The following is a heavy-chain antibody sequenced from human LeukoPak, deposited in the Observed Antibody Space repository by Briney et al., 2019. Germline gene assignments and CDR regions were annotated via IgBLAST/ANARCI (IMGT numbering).Heavy chain of an antibody. CDR3: ARGGQWLGYNWFDP. CDR2: IYYSGST. D-gene: IGHD6-19*01. V-gene: IGHV4-59*11. Sequence: SETLSLTCTVSGGSISSHYWSWIRQPPGKGLEWIGYIYYSGSTNYNPSLKSRVAISVDTSKNQFSLKLSSVTAADTAVYYCARGGQWLGYNWFDPWGQGTLVTVSS. CDR1: GGSISSHY. J-gene: IGHJ5*02.